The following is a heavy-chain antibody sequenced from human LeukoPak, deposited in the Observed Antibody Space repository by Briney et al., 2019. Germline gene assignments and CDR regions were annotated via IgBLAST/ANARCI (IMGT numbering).Heavy chain of an antibody. J-gene: IGHJ4*02. CDR2: ISYDGSNK. CDR1: GFTFSSYG. CDR3: AKAPHSELFLIDF. V-gene: IGHV3-30*18. D-gene: IGHD1-7*01. Sequence: GGSLRLSCAASGFTFSSYGIHWVRQAPGKGLEWVAVISYDGSNKYYADSVKGRFTISRDNSKNTLYLQMNSLRAEDTAVYYCAKAPHSELFLIDFWGQGTLVTVSS.